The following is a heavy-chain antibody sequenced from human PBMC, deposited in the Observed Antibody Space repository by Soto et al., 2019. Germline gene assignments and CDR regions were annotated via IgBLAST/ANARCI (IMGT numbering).Heavy chain of an antibody. J-gene: IGHJ4*02. CDR1: GFTFSSYA. Sequence: GSLRLSCAASGFTFSSYAMSWVRQAPGKGLEWVSAISGSGGSTYYADSVKGRFTISRDNSKNTLYLQMNSLRAEDTAVYYCAKAANYYDSSGYPLDYWGQGTLVTVSS. CDR3: AKAANYYDSSGYPLDY. V-gene: IGHV3-23*01. D-gene: IGHD3-22*01. CDR2: ISGSGGST.